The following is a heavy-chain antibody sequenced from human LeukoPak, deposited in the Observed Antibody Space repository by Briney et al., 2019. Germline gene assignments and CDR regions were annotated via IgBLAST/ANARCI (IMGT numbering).Heavy chain of an antibody. CDR2: ISYDGSNK. CDR1: GFTFSSYG. J-gene: IGHJ4*02. Sequence: PGRSLRLSCAASGFTFSSYGMHWVRQVPGKGLEWVAVISYDGSNKYYADSVKGRFTISRDNSKNTLYLQMNSLRAEDTAVYYCAKLPVGATSYFDYWGQGTLVTVSS. D-gene: IGHD1-26*01. V-gene: IGHV3-30*18. CDR3: AKLPVGATSYFDY.